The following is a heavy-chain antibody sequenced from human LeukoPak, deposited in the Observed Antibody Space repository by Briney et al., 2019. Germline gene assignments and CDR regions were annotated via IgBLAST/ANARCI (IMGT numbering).Heavy chain of an antibody. Sequence: KTSQTLSLTCTVSGGSISSGGYYWGWIRQHPGKGLEWIGYIYYSGSTYYNPSLKSRVTISVDTSKNQFSLKLSSVTAADTAVYYCARGYTYYYGSGIPYYGMDVWGKGTTVTVSS. CDR1: GGSISSGGYY. CDR3: ARGYTYYYGSGIPYYGMDV. V-gene: IGHV4-31*03. CDR2: IYYSGST. J-gene: IGHJ6*04. D-gene: IGHD3-10*01.